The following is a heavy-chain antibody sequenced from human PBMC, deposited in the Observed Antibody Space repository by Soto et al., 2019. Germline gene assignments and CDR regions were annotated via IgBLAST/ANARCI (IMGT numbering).Heavy chain of an antibody. Sequence: EVQLVESGGGLVQPGGSLRLSCAASGFTFSDPYMDWVRQAPGKGLEWVGRIRNKANSYTTEYAASVKGRFLLSRDDSKNSVFLQMNSLRTGDTAVYYCTRIQYSYHGAEDVFDIWGQGTMVTVSS. V-gene: IGHV3-72*01. D-gene: IGHD3-10*01. CDR2: IRNKANSYTT. J-gene: IGHJ3*02. CDR3: TRIQYSYHGAEDVFDI. CDR1: GFTFSDPY.